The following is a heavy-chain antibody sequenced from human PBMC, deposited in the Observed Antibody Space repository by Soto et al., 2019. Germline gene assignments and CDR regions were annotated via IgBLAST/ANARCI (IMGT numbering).Heavy chain of an antibody. J-gene: IGHJ5*02. Sequence: ASVKVSCKASGYTFTNYGVSWVRQAPGQGLEWMGWITVYNGNTHYAQNLQGRVSMTTDTSTTTAYMELRSLRSDDTAVYYCARVVPGAEAWFGPWGQGTLVTVSS. CDR1: GYTFTNYG. CDR2: ITVYNGNT. D-gene: IGHD2-2*01. V-gene: IGHV1-18*04. CDR3: ARVVPGAEAWFGP.